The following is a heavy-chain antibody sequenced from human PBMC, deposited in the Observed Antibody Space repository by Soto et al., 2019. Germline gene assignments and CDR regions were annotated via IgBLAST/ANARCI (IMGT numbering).Heavy chain of an antibody. CDR2: IIPIFGTA. Sequence: QVQLVQSGAEVKKPGSSVKVSCKASGGTFSSYAISWVRQAPGQGLEWMGGIIPIFGTANYAQKFQGRVTITADESTSTAYMELSSLRSEDTAVYYCAREDCISTSCYRAWFDPWGQGTLVTVSS. CDR1: GGTFSSYA. D-gene: IGHD2-2*01. CDR3: AREDCISTSCYRAWFDP. J-gene: IGHJ5*02. V-gene: IGHV1-69*12.